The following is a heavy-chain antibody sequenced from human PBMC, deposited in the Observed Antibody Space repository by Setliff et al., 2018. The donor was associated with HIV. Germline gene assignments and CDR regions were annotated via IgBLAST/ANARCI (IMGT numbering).Heavy chain of an antibody. Sequence: LSLSCAASESTFYAMHWVRQAPGRGLEWLAVISYDGTSKYYADSVKGRFTISRDNSKSTQYLQMNSLRTEDTAVYYCARDRHYDTLTGFPYFDYWGQGTLVTVSS. J-gene: IGHJ4*02. D-gene: IGHD3-9*01. V-gene: IGHV3-30*04. CDR3: ARDRHYDTLTGFPYFDY. CDR1: ESTFYA. CDR2: ISYDGTSK.